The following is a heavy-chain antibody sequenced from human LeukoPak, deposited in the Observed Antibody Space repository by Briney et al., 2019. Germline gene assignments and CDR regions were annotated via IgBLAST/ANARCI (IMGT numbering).Heavy chain of an antibody. Sequence: PSETLSLTCTVSGGSISSGDYYWSWIRQPPGKGLEWIGYIYYSGSTYYNPSLKSRVTISVDTSKNQFSLKLSSVTAADTAVYYCARQVGATTGDAFDIWGQGTMVTVSS. D-gene: IGHD1-26*01. V-gene: IGHV4-30-4*08. J-gene: IGHJ3*02. CDR1: GGSISSGDYY. CDR2: IYYSGST. CDR3: ARQVGATTGDAFDI.